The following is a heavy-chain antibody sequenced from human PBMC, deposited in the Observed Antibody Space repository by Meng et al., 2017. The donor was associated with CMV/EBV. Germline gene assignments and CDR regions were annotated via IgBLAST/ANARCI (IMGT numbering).Heavy chain of an antibody. V-gene: IGHV4-61*01. Sequence: SCSYYWSWIRQPPGKGLEWIGYIYYSGSTNYNPSLKSRVTISVDTSKNQFSLKLSSVTAADTAVYYCARGNHDFWSGYYKSPDFDYWGQGTLVTVS. CDR2: IYYSGST. CDR1: SCSYY. J-gene: IGHJ4*02. CDR3: ARGNHDFWSGYYKSPDFDY. D-gene: IGHD3-3*01.